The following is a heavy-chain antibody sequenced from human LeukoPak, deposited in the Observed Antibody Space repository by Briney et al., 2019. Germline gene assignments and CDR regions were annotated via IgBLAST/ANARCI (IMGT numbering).Heavy chain of an antibody. J-gene: IGHJ3*02. CDR1: GGSFSGYY. V-gene: IGHV4-34*01. Sequence: PSETLSLTCAVYGGSFSGYYWSWIRQPPGKGLEWIGEINHSGSTNYNPSLKSRVTISADTSKNQFSLKLNSVTAADTAIYYCARRPRYNNNWYARWALDIWGQGTMVTVSS. D-gene: IGHD1-14*01. CDR2: INHSGST. CDR3: ARRPRYNNNWYARWALDI.